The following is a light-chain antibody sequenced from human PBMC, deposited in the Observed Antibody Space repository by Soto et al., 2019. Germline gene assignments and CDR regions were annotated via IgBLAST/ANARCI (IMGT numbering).Light chain of an antibody. V-gene: IGKV3-20*01. CDR2: GAS. Sequence: EIVLTQSPGTLSLSPGERATLSCRASQSVSSSYLAWYQQKPGQAPRLLIYGASSRATGIPDRFSGSGSGTDFTLTISRLEPEDFAVYYCQQYGNSPPWTFAQGTEV. CDR1: QSVSSSY. J-gene: IGKJ1*01. CDR3: QQYGNSPPWT.